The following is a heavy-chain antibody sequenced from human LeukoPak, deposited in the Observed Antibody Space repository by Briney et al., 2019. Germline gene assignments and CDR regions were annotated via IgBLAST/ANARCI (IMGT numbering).Heavy chain of an antibody. CDR2: IYYSGST. CDR1: GGAVNNGGYY. J-gene: IGHJ4*02. CDR3: ASEPSVIRN. Sequence: PSETLSLTCTVSGGAVNNGGYYWSWIRQHPGKGLEWIGYIYYSGSTNYNPSLKSRVTISVDTSKNQFSLKLSSVTAADTAVYYCASEPSVIRNWGQGTLITVSS. V-gene: IGHV4-61*08. D-gene: IGHD2-21*01.